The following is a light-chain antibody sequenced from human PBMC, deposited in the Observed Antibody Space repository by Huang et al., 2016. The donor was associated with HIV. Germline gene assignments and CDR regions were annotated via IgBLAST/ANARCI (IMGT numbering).Light chain of an antibody. V-gene: IGKV1-39*01. J-gene: IGKJ2*01. CDR1: QSISSY. CDR3: QQSYSTPDMYT. Sequence: DIQMTQSPSSLSASVGDRVTITCRASQSISSYLNWYQQKPVKAPKLLIEAASSLQSGVPSRFSGSGSGTDFTLTISSLQPEDFATYYCQQSYSTPDMYTFGQGTKLEIK. CDR2: AAS.